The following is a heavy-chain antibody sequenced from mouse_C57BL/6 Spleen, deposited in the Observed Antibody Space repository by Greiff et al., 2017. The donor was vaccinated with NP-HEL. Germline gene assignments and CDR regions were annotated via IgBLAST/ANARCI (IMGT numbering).Heavy chain of an antibody. D-gene: IGHD2-1*01. Sequence: VKLMESGPGLVQPSQSLSITCTVSGFSLTSYGVHWVRQSPGKGLEWLGVIWSGGSTDYNAAFISRLSISEDNSKSQVFFKMNSLQADDTAIYYCARNGDVTTGNFDVWGTGTTVTVSS. CDR1: GFSLTSYG. V-gene: IGHV2-2*01. CDR2: IWSGGST. CDR3: ARNGDVTTGNFDV. J-gene: IGHJ1*03.